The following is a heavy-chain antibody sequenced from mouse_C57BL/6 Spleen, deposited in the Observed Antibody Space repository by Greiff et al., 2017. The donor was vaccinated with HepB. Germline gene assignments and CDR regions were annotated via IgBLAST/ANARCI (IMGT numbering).Heavy chain of an antibody. CDR1: GYAFSSSW. CDR2: IYPGDGDT. V-gene: IGHV1-82*01. Sequence: VQLQHSGPELVKPGASVKISCKASGYAFSSSWMNWVKQRPGKGLEWIGRIYPGDGDTNYNGKFKGKATLTADKSSSTAYMQLSSLTSEDSAVYCCARPGSSYAMDYWGQGTSVTVSS. D-gene: IGHD1-1*01. J-gene: IGHJ4*01. CDR3: ARPGSSYAMDY.